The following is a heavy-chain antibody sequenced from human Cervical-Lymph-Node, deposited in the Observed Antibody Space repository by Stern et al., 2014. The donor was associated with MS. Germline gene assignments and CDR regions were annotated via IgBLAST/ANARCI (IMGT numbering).Heavy chain of an antibody. CDR2: IWYAGSNK. Sequence: VQLVESGGGVVQPGRSLRLSCAASGFTFSSYGMHWVRQAPGKGLEWVAVIWYAGSNKYYADSVKGRFTISRDNSKNTLYLQMNSLRAEDTAVYYCARAHTTGTTWDVDYWGQGTLVTVSS. D-gene: IGHD1-1*01. V-gene: IGHV3-33*01. CDR1: GFTFSSYG. CDR3: ARAHTTGTTWDVDY. J-gene: IGHJ4*02.